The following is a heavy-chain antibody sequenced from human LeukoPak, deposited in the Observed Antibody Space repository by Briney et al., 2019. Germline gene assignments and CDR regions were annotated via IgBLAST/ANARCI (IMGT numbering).Heavy chain of an antibody. Sequence: SQTLSLTCTVSGGSISIGDYFWSWIRQPPGKGLEWIGYISHSGYTSYNPSLKSRVTISVDTSKNQFSLKLSSVTAADTAVYFCARDHWSGTVTIPGSWFDPWGRGTLVTVAS. D-gene: IGHD4-17*01. V-gene: IGHV4-30-4*01. CDR1: GGSISIGDYF. CDR3: ARDHWSGTVTIPGSWFDP. J-gene: IGHJ5*02. CDR2: ISHSGYT.